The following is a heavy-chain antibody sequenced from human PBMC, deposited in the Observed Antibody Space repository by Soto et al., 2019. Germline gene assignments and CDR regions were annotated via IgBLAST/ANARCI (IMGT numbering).Heavy chain of an antibody. J-gene: IGHJ6*02. Sequence: ASVKVSCKASGYSYTDYHIHWVRQAPGQGLEWLGRINPKSGGTSTAQKFQGWVTMTTDTSISTASMELTRLTSDDTAIYYCARGDSTDCSNGVCSFFYPHDMDVWGQGTRITVSS. CDR1: GYSYTDYH. CDR3: ARGDSTDCSNGVCSFFYPHDMDV. D-gene: IGHD2-8*01. V-gene: IGHV1-2*04. CDR2: INPKSGGT.